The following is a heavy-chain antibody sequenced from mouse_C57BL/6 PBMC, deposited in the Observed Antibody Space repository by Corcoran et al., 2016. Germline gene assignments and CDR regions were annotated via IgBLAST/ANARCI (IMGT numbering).Heavy chain of an antibody. CDR3: ASYSLGAY. J-gene: IGHJ3*01. Sequence: DVQLQESGPGLVKPSQSLSLTCSVTGYSITSGYYWNWIRQFPGNKLEWMGYISYDGSNNYNPSLKNRISITRDTSKNQFFLKLNSVTTEDTATYYCASYSLGAYWGQGTLVTVSA. CDR2: ISYDGSN. D-gene: IGHD2-12*01. CDR1: GYSITSGYY. V-gene: IGHV3-6*01.